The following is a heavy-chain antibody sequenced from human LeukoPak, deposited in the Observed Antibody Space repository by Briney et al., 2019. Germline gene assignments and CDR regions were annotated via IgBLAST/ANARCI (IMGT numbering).Heavy chain of an antibody. CDR1: GFTFSSYS. CDR3: ARDNVKTAFDP. V-gene: IGHV3-21*01. CDR2: ISSSSSYI. Sequence: PGGSLRLSCAASGFTFSSYSMDWVRQAPGKGLEWVSSISSSSSYIYYADSVKGRFTISRDNAKNSLYLQMNSLRAEDTAVYYCARDNVKTAFDPWGQGTLVTVSS. J-gene: IGHJ5*02. D-gene: IGHD1-1*01.